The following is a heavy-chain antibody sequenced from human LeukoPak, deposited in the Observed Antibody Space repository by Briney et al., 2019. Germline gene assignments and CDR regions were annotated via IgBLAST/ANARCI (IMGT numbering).Heavy chain of an antibody. CDR1: GFSFSDYH. Sequence: GGSLRLSCAASGFSFSDYHMHWVRQAPGKGLEWVAVISYDGSITNYATSVKGRFTVSRDNSENTLYLQMDSLSAEGTAVYYCARDAGASSGYDVGELGSWGQGTPVTVSS. J-gene: IGHJ4*02. CDR2: ISYDGSIT. CDR3: ARDAGASSGYDVGELGS. D-gene: IGHD5-12*01. V-gene: IGHV3-30*03.